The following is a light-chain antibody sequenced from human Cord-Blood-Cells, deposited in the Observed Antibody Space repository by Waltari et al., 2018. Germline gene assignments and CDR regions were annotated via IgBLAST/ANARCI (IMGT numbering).Light chain of an antibody. CDR3: QQSYSTLRIT. CDR2: AAP. J-gene: IGKJ5*01. V-gene: IGKV1-39*01. Sequence: DIQMTQSPSSLSASVGDRVTITCRASQSISSYLNWYQQKPGKAPKLLIYAAPSLQSGVPSRFRGSGSGTDFTLTISSLQPEDFATYYCQQSYSTLRITFGQGTRLEIK. CDR1: QSISSY.